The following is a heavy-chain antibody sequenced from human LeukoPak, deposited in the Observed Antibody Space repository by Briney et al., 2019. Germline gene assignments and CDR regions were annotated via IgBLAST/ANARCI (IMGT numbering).Heavy chain of an antibody. V-gene: IGHV3-30*02. D-gene: IGHD2-15*01. CDR3: AKAITPNYCSGGSCYPGHMDV. Sequence: GGSLRLSCVASGFTFSSYGMHWVRQAPGKGLEWVAFIRYDGSNKYYADSVKGRFTISRDNSKNTLYLQMNSLRAEDTAVYYCAKAITPNYCSGGSCYPGHMDVWGKGTTVTISS. J-gene: IGHJ6*03. CDR2: IRYDGSNK. CDR1: GFTFSSYG.